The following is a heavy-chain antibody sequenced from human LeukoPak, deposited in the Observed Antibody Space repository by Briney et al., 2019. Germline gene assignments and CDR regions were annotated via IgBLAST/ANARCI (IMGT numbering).Heavy chain of an antibody. D-gene: IGHD6-13*01. V-gene: IGHV3-30*03. CDR2: ISYDGSNK. Sequence: PGGSLRLSCAASGFTFSSYGMHWVRQAPGKGLEWVAVISYDGSNKYYADSVKGRFTISRDNSKNTLYLQMNSLRAEDTAVYYCVRDGAAAGQFDYWGQGTLVTVSS. J-gene: IGHJ4*02. CDR1: GFTFSSYG. CDR3: VRDGAAAGQFDY.